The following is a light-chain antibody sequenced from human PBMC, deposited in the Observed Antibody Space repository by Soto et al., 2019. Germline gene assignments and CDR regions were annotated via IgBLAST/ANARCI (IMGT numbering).Light chain of an antibody. Sequence: QSVLTQSPSASASLGASVKLTCTLSSGHSSYAIAWHQQQPEKGPRHLMKLNSDGSHSKGDGIPGRFSGSSSVAERYLTISSLQSDDEADYYCQTWGTGTAVFGGGTQLTVL. V-gene: IGLV4-69*01. CDR3: QTWGTGTAV. CDR1: SGHSSYA. J-gene: IGLJ7*01. CDR2: LNSDGSH.